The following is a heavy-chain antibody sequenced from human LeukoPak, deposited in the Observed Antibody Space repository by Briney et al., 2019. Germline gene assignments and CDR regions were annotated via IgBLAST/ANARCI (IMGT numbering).Heavy chain of an antibody. Sequence: ASVKVSCKTSGYTFSAYYLYWVRQAPGQGLEWMGWINPNSGGTNYAQKFQGRVTMTRDTSITTAYMDLSRLISDDTAVYYCARGDYSSSSTDYWGQGTLVTVSS. CDR2: INPNSGGT. CDR1: GYTFSAYY. V-gene: IGHV1-2*02. D-gene: IGHD6-6*01. J-gene: IGHJ4*02. CDR3: ARGDYSSSSTDY.